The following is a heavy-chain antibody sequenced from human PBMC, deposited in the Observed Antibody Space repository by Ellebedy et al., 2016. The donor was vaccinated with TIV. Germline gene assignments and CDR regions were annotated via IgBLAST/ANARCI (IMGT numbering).Heavy chain of an antibody. CDR3: SISSSLDY. D-gene: IGHD6-6*01. Sequence: SETLSLXCTVSGGSISSGGYYWSWIRQHPGKGLEWIGYIYYSGSTYYNPSLKSRVTISVDTSKNQFSLKLSSVTAADTAVYYCSISSSLDYWGQGTLVTVSS. J-gene: IGHJ4*02. CDR1: GGSISSGGYY. CDR2: IYYSGST. V-gene: IGHV4-31*03.